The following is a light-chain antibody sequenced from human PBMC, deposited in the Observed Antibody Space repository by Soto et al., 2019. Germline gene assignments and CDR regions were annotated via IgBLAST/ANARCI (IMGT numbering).Light chain of an antibody. CDR3: ATWDDSLNGPV. CDR2: SNN. V-gene: IGLV1-44*01. Sequence: QTVVTQPPSASGTPGQTVTISCSGSSSNVASNAVNWYQHLPGTAPKLLIFSNNQRPAGVSDRFFGSKSGTSAPLAISGLQSEDEADYYCATWDDSLNGPVFGGGTKLTVL. J-gene: IGLJ2*01. CDR1: SSNVASNA.